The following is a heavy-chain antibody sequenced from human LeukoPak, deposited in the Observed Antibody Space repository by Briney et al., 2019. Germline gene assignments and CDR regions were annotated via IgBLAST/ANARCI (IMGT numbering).Heavy chain of an antibody. Sequence: SETLSLTCTVSGDSISTSNSYWGWIRQPPGKGLEWIGSIYYSGNTYYNASLKSRVTISVDTSKNQFSLKLSSVTAADTAVYYCARDRGSIVVVPAARSFGYNWFDPWGQGTLVTVSS. D-gene: IGHD2-2*01. J-gene: IGHJ5*02. CDR2: IYYSGNT. V-gene: IGHV4-39*07. CDR3: ARDRGSIVVVPAARSFGYNWFDP. CDR1: GDSISTSNSY.